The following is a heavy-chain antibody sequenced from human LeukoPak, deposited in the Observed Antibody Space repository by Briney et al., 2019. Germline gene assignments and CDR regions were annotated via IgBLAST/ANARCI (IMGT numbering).Heavy chain of an antibody. CDR3: ARESAYYSSPDY. J-gene: IGHJ4*02. Sequence: SETLSLTCTVSGGSLSSYYWSWIRQPPGKGLEWIGYIYYSGSTNYNPSLKSRVTISVDTSKNQFSLKLSSVTAADTAVYYCARESAYYSSPDYWGQGTLVTVSS. CDR1: GGSLSSYY. V-gene: IGHV4-59*01. D-gene: IGHD6-13*01. CDR2: IYYSGST.